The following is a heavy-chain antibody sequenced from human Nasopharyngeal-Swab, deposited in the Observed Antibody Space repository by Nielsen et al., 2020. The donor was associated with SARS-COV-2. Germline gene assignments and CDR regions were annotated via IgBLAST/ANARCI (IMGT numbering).Heavy chain of an antibody. J-gene: IGHJ4*02. CDR2: INNSGST. D-gene: IGHD2-21*02. V-gene: IGHV4-34*01. Sequence: SETLSLTCAVYGGSFSGYYWSWIRQPQGKGLEWMGEINNSGSTNDNTSLKSRVTMSVDTSKNQFSRKLNSLTAADTAVYYCARGLEGVVTSGSSYFDSWGQGTLVTVSS. CDR3: ARGLEGVVTSGSSYFDS. CDR1: GGSFSGYY.